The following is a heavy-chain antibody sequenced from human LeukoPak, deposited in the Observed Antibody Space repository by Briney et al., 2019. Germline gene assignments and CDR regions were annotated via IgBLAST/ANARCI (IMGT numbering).Heavy chain of an antibody. CDR1: GYTFIGYY. D-gene: IGHD2-2*01. CDR2: INPNTGGT. V-gene: IGHV1-2*02. Sequence: ASLKVSCKASGYTFIGYYIHWVRQAPGQGLEWMGWINPNTGGTNYAQKFQGRVTMTRDTSISTAYMELSRVRSDDTAVYYCARGRSLRDCSSTSCPEYYFDYWGQGTLVTVSS. J-gene: IGHJ4*02. CDR3: ARGRSLRDCSSTSCPEYYFDY.